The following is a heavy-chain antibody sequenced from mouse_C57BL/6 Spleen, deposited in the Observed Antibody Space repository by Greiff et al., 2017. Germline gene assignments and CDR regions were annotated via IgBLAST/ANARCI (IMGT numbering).Heavy chain of an antibody. CDR3: ARDGPYYAMDY. CDR2: IHPNSGST. V-gene: IGHV1-64*01. J-gene: IGHJ4*01. D-gene: IGHD2-3*01. Sequence: VQLQQPGAELVKPGASVKLSCKASGYTFTSYWMHWVKQRPGPGLEWIGMIHPNSGSTNYNEKFKSKATLTVDKSSSTAYMQLSSLTSEDSAVYYCARDGPYYAMDYWGQGTSVTVSS. CDR1: GYTFTSYW.